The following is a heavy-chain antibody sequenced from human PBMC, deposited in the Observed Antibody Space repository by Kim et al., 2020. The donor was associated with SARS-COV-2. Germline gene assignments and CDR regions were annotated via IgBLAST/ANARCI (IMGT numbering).Heavy chain of an antibody. Sequence: ADSVKGRFTISRDNAKNSLYLQMNSLRAEDTAVYYCAREFGLATLMGDYWGQGTLVTVSS. V-gene: IGHV3-11*06. J-gene: IGHJ4*02. CDR3: AREFGLATLMGDY. D-gene: IGHD3-10*01.